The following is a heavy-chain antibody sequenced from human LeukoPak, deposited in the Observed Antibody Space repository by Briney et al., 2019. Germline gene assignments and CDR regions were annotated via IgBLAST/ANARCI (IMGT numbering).Heavy chain of an antibody. J-gene: IGHJ6*04. V-gene: IGHV3-23*01. CDR3: ARDCSSTSCIYYYYYYGMDV. Sequence: GGSLRLSCAASGFTFSSYAMSWVRQAPGKGLEWVSAISGSGSTIYYADSVKGRFTISRDNAKNSLYLQMNSLRAEDTAVYYCARDCSSTSCIYYYYYYGMDVWGKGTTVTVSS. D-gene: IGHD2-2*01. CDR2: ISGSGSTI. CDR1: GFTFSSYA.